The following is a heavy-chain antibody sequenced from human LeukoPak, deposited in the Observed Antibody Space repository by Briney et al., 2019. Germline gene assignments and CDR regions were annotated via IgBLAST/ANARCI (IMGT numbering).Heavy chain of an antibody. CDR2: IYYSGST. CDR1: GGSISSYY. CDR3: ARGFTYCSSTSCHAFGI. D-gene: IGHD2-2*01. V-gene: IGHV4-59*01. J-gene: IGHJ3*02. Sequence: SETLSLTCTVSGGSISSYYWSWIRQPPGKGLEWIGYIYYSGSTNYNPSLKSRVTISVDTSKNQFSLKLSSVTAADTAVYYCARGFTYCSSTSCHAFGIWGQGTMVTVSS.